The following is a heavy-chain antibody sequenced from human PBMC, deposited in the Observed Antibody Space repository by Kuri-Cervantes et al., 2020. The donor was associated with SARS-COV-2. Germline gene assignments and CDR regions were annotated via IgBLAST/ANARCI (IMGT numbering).Heavy chain of an antibody. CDR2: IIPIFGTA. J-gene: IGHJ4*02. Sequence: SVKVSCKASGGTFSSYAISWVRQAPGQGLEWMGGIIPIFGTANYAQKFQGRVTITADESTSTAYMELSSLRSEDTAVYYCARGLRLGELSHLGYWGQGTLVTVSS. CDR1: GGTFSSYA. V-gene: IGHV1-69*13. D-gene: IGHD3-16*02. CDR3: ARGLRLGELSHLGY.